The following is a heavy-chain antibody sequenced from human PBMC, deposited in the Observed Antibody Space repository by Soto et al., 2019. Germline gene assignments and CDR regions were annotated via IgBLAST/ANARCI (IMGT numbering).Heavy chain of an antibody. CDR1: GFTFSDYY. V-gene: IGHV3-11*01. D-gene: IGHD3-3*01. CDR3: ARSYYDFWSCTHDAFDI. CDR2: ISSSGSTI. Sequence: QVQLVESGGGLVKPGGSLRLSCAASGFTFSDYYMSWIHQAPGKGLEWVSYISSSGSTIYYADSVKGRFTIARDNAKNSLDLQMNSLRAEDTAVYYCARSYYDFWSCTHDAFDIWGQGTMVTVSS. J-gene: IGHJ3*02.